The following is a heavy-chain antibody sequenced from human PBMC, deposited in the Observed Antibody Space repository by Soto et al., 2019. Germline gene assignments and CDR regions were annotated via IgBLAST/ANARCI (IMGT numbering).Heavy chain of an antibody. CDR1: GYDFAAYD. V-gene: IGHV1-8*02. Sequence: ASVKVSCKASGYDFAAYDINWVRQASGQGLEWMGWMNPINGATGSARRFQGRVSMTRNTATGTAYLELTSLRSDDSAVYYCGRGPSPRAPAGGTPYYYAMDVWGQGTTVSVSS. CDR2: MNPINGAT. D-gene: IGHD6-13*01. J-gene: IGHJ6*02. CDR3: GRGPSPRAPAGGTPYYYAMDV.